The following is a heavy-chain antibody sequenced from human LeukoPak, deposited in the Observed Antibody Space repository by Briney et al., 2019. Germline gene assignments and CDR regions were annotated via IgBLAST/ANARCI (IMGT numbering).Heavy chain of an antibody. Sequence: GGSLRLSCAASGFTFSSYAMHWVRQAPGKGLKWVAVISYDGSNKYYADSVKGRFTISRDNSKNKLYLQMNSLRAEDTAVYYCARDQWFGELGYYYGMDVWGKGTTVTVSS. CDR3: ARDQWFGELGYYYGMDV. J-gene: IGHJ6*04. V-gene: IGHV3-30*04. CDR2: ISYDGSNK. CDR1: GFTFSSYA. D-gene: IGHD3-10*01.